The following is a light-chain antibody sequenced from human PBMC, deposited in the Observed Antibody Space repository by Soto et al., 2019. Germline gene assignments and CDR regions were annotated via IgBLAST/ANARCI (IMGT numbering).Light chain of an antibody. CDR2: VAS. V-gene: IGKV1-9*01. CDR3: PQCNTYPLT. Sequence: DIQLTQSPSFLSASVGDRVTITCRASQGISSYLAWYQQKPGKDPKLLIYVASTLQSGVPSRFSGSGSGKEFTLTSSSLQSEDFAIYYCPQCNTYPLTFGGGTRLEMK. J-gene: IGKJ4*01. CDR1: QGISSY.